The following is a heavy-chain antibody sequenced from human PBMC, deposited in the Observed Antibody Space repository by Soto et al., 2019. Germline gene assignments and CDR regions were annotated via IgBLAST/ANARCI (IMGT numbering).Heavy chain of an antibody. D-gene: IGHD3-3*01. CDR3: AKDRPGLRFLEWLYRGLFDY. CDR2: ISGSGGST. CDR1: GFTFSSYA. Sequence: EVQLLESGGGLVQPGGSLRLSCAASGFTFSSYAMSWVRQAPGKGLEWVSAISGSGGSTYYADSVKGRFTISRDNSKNTLYLQMNSLRAEDTAVYYCAKDRPGLRFLEWLYRGLFDYWGQGTLVTVSS. V-gene: IGHV3-23*01. J-gene: IGHJ4*02.